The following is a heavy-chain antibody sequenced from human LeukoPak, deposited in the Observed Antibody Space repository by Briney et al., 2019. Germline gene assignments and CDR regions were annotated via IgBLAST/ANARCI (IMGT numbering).Heavy chain of an antibody. D-gene: IGHD5-18*01. V-gene: IGHV4-59*01. CDR1: GDSISSYF. CDR2: LYYSGRT. J-gene: IGHJ3*02. CDR3: ARYTSMVAFHAHGFDI. Sequence: SETLSLTWTVSGDSISSYFWCWIRQPPGKGLEWIGCLYYSGRTNYNPSLKSRVTISVDTSKNKFSLKLNSVTAADTAVYYCARYTSMVAFHAHGFDIWGRGTRVTVSS.